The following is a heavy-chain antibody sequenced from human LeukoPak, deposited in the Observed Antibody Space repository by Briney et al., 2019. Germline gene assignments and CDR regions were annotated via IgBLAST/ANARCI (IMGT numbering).Heavy chain of an antibody. CDR3: AKGMAGLRNGVAAADY. CDR1: GFTISDYW. J-gene: IGHJ4*02. D-gene: IGHD6-13*01. Sequence: GGSLRLSCVASGFTISDYWMHWVRQGPGKGLEWVSRISSDGSSTSYADSMKGRFTISRDNAKNTLYRQMSSLRAEDTAVYYCAKGMAGLRNGVAAADYWGQGTLVTVSS. CDR2: ISSDGSST. V-gene: IGHV3-74*01.